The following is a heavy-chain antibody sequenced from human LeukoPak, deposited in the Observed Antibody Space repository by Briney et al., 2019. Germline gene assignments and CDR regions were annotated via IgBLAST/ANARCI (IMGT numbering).Heavy chain of an antibody. CDR3: ARESAYAARWLDP. V-gene: IGHV5-51*01. Sequence: GESLKISCKGSGYNFATYWIAWVRQMPGKGLEWMGVIYPGDSDTKYGPSFQGQVTISADKSLNTAYLQWRSLKASDTAIYYCARESAYAARWLDPWGQGTLVTVSS. CDR2: IYPGDSDT. J-gene: IGHJ5*02. CDR1: GYNFATYW. D-gene: IGHD6-19*01.